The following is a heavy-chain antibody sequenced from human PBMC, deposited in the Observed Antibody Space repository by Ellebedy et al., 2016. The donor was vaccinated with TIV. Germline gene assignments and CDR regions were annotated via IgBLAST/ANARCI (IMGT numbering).Heavy chain of an antibody. CDR3: ARERCSGGSCNHDY. Sequence: SETLSLTCAVYGGSFSGYYWSWIRQPPGKGLEWIGYIYFSGSTNRNPSLKSRVTISVDTSKSQVSLQLTPLTPADTAVYYCARERCSGGSCNHDYWGQGTLVTVSS. D-gene: IGHD2-15*01. J-gene: IGHJ4*02. CDR2: IYFSGST. V-gene: IGHV4-34*11. CDR1: GGSFSGYY.